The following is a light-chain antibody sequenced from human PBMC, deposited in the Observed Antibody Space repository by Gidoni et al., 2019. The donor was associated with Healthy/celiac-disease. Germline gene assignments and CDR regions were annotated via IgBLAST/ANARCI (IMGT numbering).Light chain of an antibody. Sequence: EIVMKQSPATLSVSPGERATLSCRASQSVSSNLAWYQQKPGQAPSLLIYGASTRATGIPARFSGSGSGTEFTLTISSLQSEDVAVYYCQQYNNWPPYTFGQGTKLEIK. V-gene: IGKV3-15*01. CDR1: QSVSSN. J-gene: IGKJ2*01. CDR3: QQYNNWPPYT. CDR2: GAS.